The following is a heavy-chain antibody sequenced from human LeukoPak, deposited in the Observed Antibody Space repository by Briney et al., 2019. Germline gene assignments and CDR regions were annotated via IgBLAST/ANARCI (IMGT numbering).Heavy chain of an antibody. CDR2: IYYSGST. Sequence: SETLSLTCTVSGGSISSYYWSWIRQPPGKGLEWIGYIYYSGSTNYNPSLKSRVTISVDTSKNPFSLKLSSVTAADTAVYYCARSKAELWFGELLYYWGQGTLVTVSS. V-gene: IGHV4-59*01. D-gene: IGHD3-10*01. CDR1: GGSISSYY. J-gene: IGHJ4*02. CDR3: ARSKAELWFGELLYY.